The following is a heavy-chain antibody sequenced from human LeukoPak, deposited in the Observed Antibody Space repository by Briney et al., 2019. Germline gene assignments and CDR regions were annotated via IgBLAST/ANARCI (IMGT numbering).Heavy chain of an antibody. CDR1: GFTFADYG. J-gene: IGHJ4*02. Sequence: GGSLRLSCEDSGFTFADYGLSWVRQAPGKGPQWVAGINWSGDNTFYADSVKDRFTISRDNTKKTLYLQMDSLRGDDTATYYCARDLSSNWSNLGYWGQGTLLTVSS. CDR2: INWSGDNT. V-gene: IGHV3-20*04. CDR3: ARDLSSNWSNLGY. D-gene: IGHD6-13*01.